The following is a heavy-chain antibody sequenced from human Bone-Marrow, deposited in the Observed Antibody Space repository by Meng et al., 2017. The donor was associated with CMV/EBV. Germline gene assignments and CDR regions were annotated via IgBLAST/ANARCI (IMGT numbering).Heavy chain of an antibody. D-gene: IGHD2-2*01. CDR1: GFTFSSYA. CDR2: ISGSGGST. Sequence: GGSLRLSCAASGFTFSSYAMSWVRQAPGKGLEWVSAISGSGGSTYYADSVKGRFTISRDNSKNTLYLQMNSLRAEDTAVYYCAKDPGMRYCSSTSCYGYYYYGMDVWGQGTTVTVSS. V-gene: IGHV3-23*01. CDR3: AKDPGMRYCSSTSCYGYYYYGMDV. J-gene: IGHJ6*02.